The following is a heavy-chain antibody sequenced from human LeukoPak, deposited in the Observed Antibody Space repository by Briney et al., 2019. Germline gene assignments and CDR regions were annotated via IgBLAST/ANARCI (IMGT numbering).Heavy chain of an antibody. D-gene: IGHD3-10*01. CDR2: ISYDGSNK. CDR1: GFTFSSYG. V-gene: IGHV3-30*03. J-gene: IGHJ6*02. CDR3: ARDRAPYYSTSGSYNAMDV. Sequence: GGSLRLSCAASGFTFSSYGMHWVRQAPGKGLEWVAVISYDGSNKYYADSVKGRFTISRDNSKNTLYLQMNSLRVEDTAVYYCARDRAPYYSTSGSYNAMDVWGQGTTVTVSS.